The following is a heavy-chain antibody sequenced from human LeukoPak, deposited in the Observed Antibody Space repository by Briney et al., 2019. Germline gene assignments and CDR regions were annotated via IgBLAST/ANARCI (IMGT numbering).Heavy chain of an antibody. CDR3: AKPLSPYYYYGMDV. V-gene: IGHV3-23*01. CDR1: GFTFSNYA. CDR2: ISGRGGSP. J-gene: IGHJ6*02. Sequence: PGGSLRLSCAASGFTFSNYAMTWVRQAPGKGLEWISPISGRGGSPYYADSVKGRFTISRDNSKTTLYMQMNSLRAEDTAVYYCAKPLSPYYYYGMDVWGQGTKVTVSS.